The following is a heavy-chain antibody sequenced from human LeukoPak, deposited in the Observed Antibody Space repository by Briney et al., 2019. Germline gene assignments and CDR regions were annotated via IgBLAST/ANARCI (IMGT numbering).Heavy chain of an antibody. CDR1: GGSSSGYY. V-gene: IGHV4-30-4*01. D-gene: IGHD2/OR15-2a*01. J-gene: IGHJ5*02. CDR3: AKYQTSWFDP. CDR2: IYHTGNT. Sequence: SETLSLTCAVYGGSSSGYYWSWIRQPPGKGLEWIGYIYHTGNTYYNPSLKSRLILSVDTSKNQFSLKLFSVTAADTAVYYCAKYQTSWFDPWGRGTLVTVSS.